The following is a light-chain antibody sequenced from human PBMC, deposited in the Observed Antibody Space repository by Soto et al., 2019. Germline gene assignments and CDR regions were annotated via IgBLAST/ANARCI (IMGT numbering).Light chain of an antibody. CDR3: GADHGSGSDFVYV. J-gene: IGLJ1*01. Sequence: QPVLTQPPSASASLGASVTLTCTLSSGYSNYKVDWYQQRPGKGHRFVMRVGTGVIVGSKGDGIPDRFSVLGSGLNRYLTIKNIQEEDESDYHCGADHGSGSDFVYVFGTGTKLTVL. CDR2: VGTGVIVG. V-gene: IGLV9-49*01. CDR1: SGYSNYK.